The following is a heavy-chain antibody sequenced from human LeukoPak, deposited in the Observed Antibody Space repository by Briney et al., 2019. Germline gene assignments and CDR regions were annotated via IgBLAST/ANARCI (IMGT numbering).Heavy chain of an antibody. CDR3: ARVSHYYGSGSLNGMDV. J-gene: IGHJ6*02. D-gene: IGHD3-10*01. V-gene: IGHV3-11*01. Sequence: GGSLRLSCAASGFTFSDYYMSWIRQAPGKGLEWVPYISSSGSTIYYADSVKGRFTISRDNAKNSLYLQMNSLRAEDTAVYYCARVSHYYGSGSLNGMDVWGQGTTVTVSS. CDR1: GFTFSDYY. CDR2: ISSSGSTI.